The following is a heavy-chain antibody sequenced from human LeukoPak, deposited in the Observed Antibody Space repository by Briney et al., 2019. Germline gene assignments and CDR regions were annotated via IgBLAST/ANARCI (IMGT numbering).Heavy chain of an antibody. CDR1: GFTFSSYW. D-gene: IGHD6-19*01. CDR2: INSDGSST. V-gene: IGHV3-74*01. CDR3: ARDQLEDWYNSGWYLN. Sequence: GGSLRLSCAASGFTFSSYWMHWVRQAPGKGLVWVSRINSDGSSTSYADSVKGRFTISRDNAKNTLYLQMNSLRAEGTAVYYCARDQLEDWYNSGWYLNWGQGTLVTVSP. J-gene: IGHJ4*02.